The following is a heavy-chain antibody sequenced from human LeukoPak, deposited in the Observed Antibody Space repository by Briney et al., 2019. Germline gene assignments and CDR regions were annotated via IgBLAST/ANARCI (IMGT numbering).Heavy chain of an antibody. Sequence: GGSLRLSCAASGFTFSNYNMNWVRQTPGKGLEWLSYISSSSGTIYYADSVKGRFTISGDNSKNTLHLQMNTLRTEDTAVYYCARGPDSAEGAPFFYHYMDVWGKGTTVSVSS. CDR3: ARGPDSAEGAPFFYHYMDV. V-gene: IGHV3-48*01. CDR2: ISSSSGTI. D-gene: IGHD2/OR15-2a*01. CDR1: GFTFSNYN. J-gene: IGHJ6*03.